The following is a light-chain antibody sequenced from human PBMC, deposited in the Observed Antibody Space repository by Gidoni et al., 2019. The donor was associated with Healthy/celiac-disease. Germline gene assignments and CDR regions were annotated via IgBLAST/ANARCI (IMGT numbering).Light chain of an antibody. V-gene: IGKV3-20*01. J-gene: IGKJ4*01. Sequence: DIALTQSPGTLSLSPGERATLSCRASQSVSSSYLAWYQQKPGQAPRLLIYGASSRATGIPDRFSGSGSGTDFTLTISRLEPEDFAVYYCQQYGSSPFTFGGGTKVEIK. CDR2: GAS. CDR3: QQYGSSPFT. CDR1: QSVSSSY.